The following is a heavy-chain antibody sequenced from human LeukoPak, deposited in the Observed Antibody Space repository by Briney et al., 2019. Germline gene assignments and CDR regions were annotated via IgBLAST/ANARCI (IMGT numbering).Heavy chain of an antibody. Sequence: AETLSLTCTVSGGSISSIIYYWGWIRQPPGKGLEWIGSIYFSGKTYYNPSLKSRITVSVDTSQNQFSLKLSSVTAADTAVYYCARHENARSSSGLEYWGQGTLVTVSS. CDR2: IYFSGKT. CDR1: GGSISSIIYY. J-gene: IGHJ4*02. CDR3: ARHENARSSSGLEY. D-gene: IGHD6-25*01. V-gene: IGHV4-39*01.